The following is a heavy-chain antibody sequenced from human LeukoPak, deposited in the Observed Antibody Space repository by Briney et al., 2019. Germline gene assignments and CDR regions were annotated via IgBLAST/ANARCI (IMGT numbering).Heavy chain of an antibody. CDR3: ARGVAVAGTEYYYYYGMDV. Sequence: SETLSLTCAVYGGPFSGYYWSWIRQPAGKGLEWIGRIYTSGSTNYNPSLKSRVTMSVDTSKNQFSLKLSSVTAADTAVYYCARGVAVAGTEYYYYYGMDVWGQGTTVTVSS. J-gene: IGHJ6*02. V-gene: IGHV4-59*10. CDR1: GGPFSGYY. CDR2: IYTSGST. D-gene: IGHD6-19*01.